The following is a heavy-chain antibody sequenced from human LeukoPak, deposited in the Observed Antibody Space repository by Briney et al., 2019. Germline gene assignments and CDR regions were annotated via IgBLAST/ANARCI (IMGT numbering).Heavy chain of an antibody. CDR2: IYYSGST. CDR3: ARVWRFGEFKLDY. V-gene: IGHV4-39*07. D-gene: IGHD3-10*01. CDR1: GGSFSSYY. Sequence: SETLSLTCAVYGGSFSSYYWGWIRQPPGKGLEWIGSIYYSGSTYYNPSLKSRVTISVDTSKNQFSLKLSSVTAADTAVYYCARVWRFGEFKLDYWGQGTLVTVSS. J-gene: IGHJ4*02.